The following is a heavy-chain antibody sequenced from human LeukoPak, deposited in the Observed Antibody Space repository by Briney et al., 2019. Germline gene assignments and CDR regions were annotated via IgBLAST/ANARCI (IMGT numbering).Heavy chain of an antibody. CDR3: TTSGRRYSTSDY. CDR1: AFTFRKAW. V-gene: IGHV3-15*01. D-gene: IGHD5-12*01. CDR2: IRSDSDGGTA. J-gene: IGHJ4*02. Sequence: ARPLRLSCAASAFTFRKAWMFWGRQEPGKGPAQARRIRSDSDGGTADPAAPVKGRFTISRDDSKNTVYLQMNSLKMEDTAVYYCTTSGRRYSTSDYWGQGTLVTVSS.